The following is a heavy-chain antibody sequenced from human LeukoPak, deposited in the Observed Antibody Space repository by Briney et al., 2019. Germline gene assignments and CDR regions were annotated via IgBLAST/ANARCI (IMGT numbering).Heavy chain of an antibody. V-gene: IGHV3-11*06. J-gene: IGHJ6*02. CDR3: SGGYDSDYFFYYGMDV. CDR1: GFTFTDYY. D-gene: IGHD5-12*01. Sequence: PGGSLRLSFAASGFTFTDYYMSWIRQAPGKGLEWVSYISSSSRSTTYADSVKGRFTISRDNAKNSLYLQMDSLRAEDTAVYYCSGGYDSDYFFYYGMDVWGQGTTVTVSS. CDR2: ISSSSRST.